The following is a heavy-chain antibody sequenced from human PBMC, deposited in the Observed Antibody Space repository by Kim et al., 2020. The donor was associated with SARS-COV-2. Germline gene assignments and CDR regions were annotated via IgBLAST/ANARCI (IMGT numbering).Heavy chain of an antibody. D-gene: IGHD2-8*02. J-gene: IGHJ4*02. V-gene: IGHV3-53*01. CDR2: SYSDGST. CDR1: GFTAYSNY. CDR3: ARSGYCTGEACTFDY. Sequence: GGSLRLSCAASGFTAYSNYMSWVRQATGKGLEWVSISYSDGSTHYADSVKGRFTISRDSSKTTLYLEMNSLRAEDTAVYYCARSGYCTGEACTFDYWGQGTLVTVSS.